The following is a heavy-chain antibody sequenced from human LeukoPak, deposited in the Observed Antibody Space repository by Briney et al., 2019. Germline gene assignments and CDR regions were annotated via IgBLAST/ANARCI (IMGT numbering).Heavy chain of an antibody. CDR2: IYYTGSS. CDR3: ARHRDYGSGWYGFDY. D-gene: IGHD6-19*01. J-gene: IGHJ4*02. Sequence: SETLSLTCTVSGGSISNYYWSWIRQPPGKGLEWIAYIYYTGSSNYNPSLKSRVTISVDTSKNQFSLRLSSVTAADTAVYYCARHRDYGSGWYGFDYWGQGILVTVSS. V-gene: IGHV4-59*08. CDR1: GGSISNYY.